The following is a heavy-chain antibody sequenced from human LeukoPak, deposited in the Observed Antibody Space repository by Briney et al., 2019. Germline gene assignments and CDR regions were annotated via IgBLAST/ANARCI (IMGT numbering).Heavy chain of an antibody. CDR2: IYYSGNT. Sequence: SETLSLTCTVSGGSISGSSYYWGWIRQPPGKGLEWIGSIYYSGNTYYNPSLKSRVTISVDTSKNQFSLKLSSVTAADTAVYYCARSLRGAAHHFDYWGQGTLVTVSS. J-gene: IGHJ4*02. CDR1: GGSISGSSYY. V-gene: IGHV4-39*01. D-gene: IGHD6-6*01. CDR3: ARSLRGAAHHFDY.